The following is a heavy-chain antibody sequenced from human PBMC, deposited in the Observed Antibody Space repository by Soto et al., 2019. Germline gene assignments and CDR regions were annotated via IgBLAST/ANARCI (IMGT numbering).Heavy chain of an antibody. CDR2: IYTGGST. CDR1: GFTVSSNY. CDR3: ARHGGIAVAGTIGDAFDV. Sequence: EVQLVESGGGLVQPGGSLRLSCAASGFTVSSNYMSWVRQAPGKGLEWASVIYTGGSTYYADSVKGRFTISRDNSKNTLYLQMNSLRAEDTAVYYCARHGGIAVAGTIGDAFDVWGQGTMVTVSS. V-gene: IGHV3-66*04. D-gene: IGHD6-19*01. J-gene: IGHJ3*01.